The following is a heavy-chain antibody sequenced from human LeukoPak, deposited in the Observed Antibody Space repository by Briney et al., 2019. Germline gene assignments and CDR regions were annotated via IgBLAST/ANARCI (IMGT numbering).Heavy chain of an antibody. CDR2: ISSNGGST. CDR1: GFTFSSYA. J-gene: IGHJ5*02. V-gene: IGHV3-64*01. Sequence: GGSLRLSCAASGFTFSSYAMHWVRQAPGKGLEYVSAISSNGGSTYYANSVKGRFTISRDNSKNTLYLQMNSLRAEDTAVYFCVRAQYSSDTWGQGTLVTVSS. CDR3: VRAQYSSDT. D-gene: IGHD6-19*01.